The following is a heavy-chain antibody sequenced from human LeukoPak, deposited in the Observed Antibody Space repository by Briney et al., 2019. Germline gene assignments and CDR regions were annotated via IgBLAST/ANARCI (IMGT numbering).Heavy chain of an antibody. D-gene: IGHD5-18*01. CDR1: GGPISSGGYY. CDR3: ARDGEYIYGCFDS. V-gene: IGHV4-31*03. CDR2: VYHSGST. J-gene: IGHJ5*01. Sequence: TSETLSLTCTVSGGPISSGGYYWNWIRQHPGKGLEWIGYVYHSGSTYYNPSLKSRVTMSVDTSKNQFSLKLSFVTAADTAVYFCARDGEYIYGCFDSWGQGTLVTVSS.